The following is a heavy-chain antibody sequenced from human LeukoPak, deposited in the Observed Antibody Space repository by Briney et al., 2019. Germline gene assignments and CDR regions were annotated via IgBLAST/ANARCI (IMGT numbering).Heavy chain of an antibody. CDR1: GGSISIYY. V-gene: IGHV4-59*01. CDR3: ARAMIVVVTAEKRDYYGMDV. Sequence: PSETLSLTCTVSGGSISIYYWSWIRQPPGKGLEWIGYIYYSGSTNYTPSLKSRVTISVDTSKNQFSLKLSSVRSADTAVYYCARAMIVVVTAEKRDYYGMDVWGQGTTVTVSS. J-gene: IGHJ6*02. CDR2: IYYSGST. D-gene: IGHD2-15*01.